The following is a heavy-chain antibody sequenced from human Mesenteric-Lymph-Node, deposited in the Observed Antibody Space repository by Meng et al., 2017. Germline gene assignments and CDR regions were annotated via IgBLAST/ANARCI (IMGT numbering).Heavy chain of an antibody. J-gene: IGHJ4*02. Sequence: QVQLQDAGPGLVKPSGTLSLTCGVSGVSISSNIRWTWVRQPPGKGLEWIGDIDDSGSTNYNPFLNSRISISLDKSKNHFSLKVNSVTAADTAVYYCARGKQDAWELLAYWGQGALVTVSS. CDR1: GVSISSNIR. CDR3: ARGKQDAWELLAY. D-gene: IGHD1-26*01. CDR2: IDDSGST. V-gene: IGHV4-4*02.